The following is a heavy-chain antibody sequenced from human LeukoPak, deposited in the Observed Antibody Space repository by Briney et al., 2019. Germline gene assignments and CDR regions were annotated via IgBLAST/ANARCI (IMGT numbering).Heavy chain of an antibody. D-gene: IGHD5-12*01. J-gene: IGHJ6*03. CDR3: ARGYSGYIPHYYYYMDV. CDR1: GGTFSSYA. V-gene: IGHV1-69*13. CDR2: IIPIFGTA. Sequence: SVKVSCKASGGTFSSYAISWVRQAPGQGLEWMGGIIPIFGTANYAQKFQGRVTITADESTSTAYMELSSLRSEDTAVYYCARGYSGYIPHYYYYMDVWGKGTTVTISS.